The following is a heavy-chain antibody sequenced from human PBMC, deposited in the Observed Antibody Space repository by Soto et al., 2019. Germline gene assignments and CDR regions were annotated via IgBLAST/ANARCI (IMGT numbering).Heavy chain of an antibody. CDR2: ITTYNGNR. J-gene: IGHJ4*02. CDR1: GYTFKNYG. Sequence: QVQLVQSGPEVRTPGASVKISCKALGYTFKNYGIKWVRQAPGQGLEWVGWITTYNGNRYSAEKFQGRVTLTTDTSTTTTYMELRSLTSDDTGVYYCARDAQPKGVAADGASDFWGQGTLVTVSP. D-gene: IGHD6-19*01. V-gene: IGHV1-18*01. CDR3: ARDAQPKGVAADGASDF.